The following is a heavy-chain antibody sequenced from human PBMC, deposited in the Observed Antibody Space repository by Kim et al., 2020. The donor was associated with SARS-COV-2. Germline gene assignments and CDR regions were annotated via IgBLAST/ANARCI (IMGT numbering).Heavy chain of an antibody. CDR2: ISSNGGST. CDR3: ARGGSYWGYYYGMAV. J-gene: IGHJ6*02. Sequence: GGSLRLSCAASGFTFSSYAMHWVRQAPGKGLEYVSAISSNGGSTYYANSVKGRFTISRDNSKNTLYLQMGSLRAEDMAVYYCARGGSYWGYYYGMAVWG. D-gene: IGHD1-26*01. CDR1: GFTFSSYA. V-gene: IGHV3-64*01.